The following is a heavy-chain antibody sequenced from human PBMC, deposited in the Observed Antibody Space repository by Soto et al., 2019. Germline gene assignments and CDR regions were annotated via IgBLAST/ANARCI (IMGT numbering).Heavy chain of an antibody. CDR1: GYTFTSYG. D-gene: IGHD3-10*01. CDR2: ISAYNGNT. CDR3: AREVAGWFGELSIDAFDI. J-gene: IGHJ3*02. Sequence: QVQLVQSGAEVKKPGASVKVSCKASGYTFTSYGISWVRQAPGQGLEWMGWISAYNGNTNYAQKLQCRVTMTTDTSTSTAYMELRSLRSDNAAVYYCAREVAGWFGELSIDAFDIWGQGPMVTVSS. V-gene: IGHV1-18*01.